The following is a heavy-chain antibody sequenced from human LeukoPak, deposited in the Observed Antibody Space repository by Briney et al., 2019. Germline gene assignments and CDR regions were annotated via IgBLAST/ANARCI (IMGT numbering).Heavy chain of an antibody. J-gene: IGHJ4*02. CDR1: GYTFTSYY. CDR3: ARRDFDWSLDY. CDR2: ISPSGGST. Sequence: ASVKVSCKASGYTFTSYYIHWVRQAPGQGLEWMGIISPSGGSTTYAQKFQGRVTMTRDTSTSTVYMELSSLRSEDTAVYYCARRDFDWSLDYWGQGTLVTVSS. D-gene: IGHD3-9*01. V-gene: IGHV1-46*01.